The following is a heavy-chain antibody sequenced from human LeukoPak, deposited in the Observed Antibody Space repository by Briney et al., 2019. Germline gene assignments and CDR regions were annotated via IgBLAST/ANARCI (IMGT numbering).Heavy chain of an antibody. CDR2: INHSGST. V-gene: IGHV4-34*01. Sequence: PSETLSLTCAVYGGSFSGYYWSWIRQPPGKGLEWIGEINHSGSTNYNPSLKSRVTISVDTSKNQFSLKLSPVTAADTAVYYCAREIYYYYMDVWGKGTTVTVSS. CDR3: AREIYYYYMDV. CDR1: GGSFSGYY. J-gene: IGHJ6*03.